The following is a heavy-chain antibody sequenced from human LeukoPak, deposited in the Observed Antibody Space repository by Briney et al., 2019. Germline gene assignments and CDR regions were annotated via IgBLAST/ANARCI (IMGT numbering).Heavy chain of an antibody. J-gene: IGHJ4*02. Sequence: ASVKVSCKASGYTFTTYHLHWVRQAPGQGLEWMGRINPNSGDTNYAQKFQGRVTMTTDTSISTAYMDLSGLRSDDTAMYYCARSGSLHRDTALNYFDYWGQGTLVTVSS. CDR2: INPNSGDT. D-gene: IGHD1-14*01. CDR3: ARSGSLHRDTALNYFDY. CDR1: GYTFTTYH. V-gene: IGHV1-2*06.